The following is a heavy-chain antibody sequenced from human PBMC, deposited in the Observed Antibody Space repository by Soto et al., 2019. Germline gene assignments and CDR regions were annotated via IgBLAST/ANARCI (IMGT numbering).Heavy chain of an antibody. V-gene: IGHV1-18*01. CDR1: GYTFTSYG. Sequence: AVKVSCKASGYTFTSYGISWVRQAPGQGLEWMGWISAYNGNTNYAQKLQGRVTMATDTSTSTAYMELRSLRSDDTAVYYCARDEGSGWWNAFDIWGQGTMVTVSS. D-gene: IGHD6-19*01. CDR2: ISAYNGNT. J-gene: IGHJ3*02. CDR3: ARDEGSGWWNAFDI.